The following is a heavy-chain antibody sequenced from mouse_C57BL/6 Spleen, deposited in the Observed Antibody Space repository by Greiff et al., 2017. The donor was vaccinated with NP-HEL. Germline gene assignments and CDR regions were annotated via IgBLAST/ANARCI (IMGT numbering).Heavy chain of an antibody. Sequence: VQLQQSGAELVKPGASVKISCKASGYAFSSYWMNWVKQRPGKGLEWIGQIYHGDGDTNYNGKFKGKATLTADKSSSTAYMQLSSLTSEDSAVYFCARSGVLLRSYYFDYWGQGTTLTVSS. J-gene: IGHJ2*01. V-gene: IGHV1-80*01. CDR1: GYAFSSYW. D-gene: IGHD1-1*01. CDR3: ARSGVLLRSYYFDY. CDR2: IYHGDGDT.